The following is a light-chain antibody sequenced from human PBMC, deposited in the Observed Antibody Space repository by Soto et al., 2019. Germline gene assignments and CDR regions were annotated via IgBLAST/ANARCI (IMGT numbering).Light chain of an antibody. J-gene: IGKJ3*01. CDR2: DAS. CDR3: QQYADSPIT. CDR1: QSVSSSY. Sequence: EIVLTQSPGTLSLSPGERATLSCRASQSVSSSYLAWYQHKPGQAPRLLIYDASARATGIPDRFSGSGSGTHFTLTISRLEPEDFAVYYCQQYADSPITFGPGTKVDVK. V-gene: IGKV3-20*01.